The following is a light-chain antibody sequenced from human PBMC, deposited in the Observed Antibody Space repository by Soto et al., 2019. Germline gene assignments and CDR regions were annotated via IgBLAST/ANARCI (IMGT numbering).Light chain of an antibody. Sequence: EIVLTQSPGTLSLSPGERATLSCRASQSVSSSYLAWYQQKPGQAPRLLIYGASSRATGIPDRFSGSGSGTDFTLTISRLEPEDFAVYYCQQYGRSPWTCGQGTEVEIK. CDR3: QQYGRSPWT. CDR2: GAS. CDR1: QSVSSSY. J-gene: IGKJ1*01. V-gene: IGKV3-20*01.